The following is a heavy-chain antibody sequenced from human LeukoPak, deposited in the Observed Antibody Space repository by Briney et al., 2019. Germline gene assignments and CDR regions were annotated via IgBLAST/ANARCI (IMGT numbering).Heavy chain of an antibody. CDR3: AKDGTMVRGGPPPY. CDR1: GFTFSSYG. D-gene: IGHD3-10*01. J-gene: IGHJ4*02. V-gene: IGHV3-23*01. Sequence: GGSLRLSCAASGFTFSSYGMSWVRQAPGKGLEWDSAISGSGGSTYYADSVKGRFTISRDNSKNTLYLQMNSLRAEDTAVYYCAKDGTMVRGGPPPYWGQGTLVTVSS. CDR2: ISGSGGST.